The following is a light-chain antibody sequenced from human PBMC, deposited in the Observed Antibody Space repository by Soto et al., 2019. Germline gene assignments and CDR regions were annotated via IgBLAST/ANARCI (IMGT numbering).Light chain of an antibody. CDR3: QQSYSTPQT. V-gene: IGKV1-39*01. Sequence: DIQMTQSPSSLSASVGDRVTITCRASQSISNFLNWYQQKPGKAPKLLIHTTSSLQSGVPSRFSASGTGTDFTLTISSPQPEDFATYYCQQSYSTPQTFGGGTKVEI. CDR2: TTS. CDR1: QSISNF. J-gene: IGKJ4*01.